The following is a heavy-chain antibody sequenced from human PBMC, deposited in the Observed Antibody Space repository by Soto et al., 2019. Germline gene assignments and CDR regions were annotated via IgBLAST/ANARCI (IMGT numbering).Heavy chain of an antibody. D-gene: IGHD3-3*01. J-gene: IGHJ3*02. Sequence: ASVKVSCKASGYTFTSYGISWVRQAPGRGLEWMGWISAYNGNTNYAQKLQGRVTMTTDTSTSTAYMELRSLRSDDTAVYYCARGDYDFWSGYPADAFDIWGQGTMVTVSS. V-gene: IGHV1-18*01. CDR1: GYTFTSYG. CDR3: ARGDYDFWSGYPADAFDI. CDR2: ISAYNGNT.